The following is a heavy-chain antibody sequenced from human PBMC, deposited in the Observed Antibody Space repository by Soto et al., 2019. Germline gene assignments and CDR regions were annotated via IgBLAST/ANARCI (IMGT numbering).Heavy chain of an antibody. J-gene: IGHJ3*02. CDR3: AREGFTDAFDT. CDR1: GGSISSYY. D-gene: IGHD3-10*01. V-gene: IGHV4-59*01. CDR2: IYYSGST. Sequence: PSETLSLTSTVSGGSISSYYWSWIRQPPGKGLEWIGYIYYSGSTNYNPSLKSRVTISVDTSKNQFSLKLSSVTAADTAVYYCAREGFTDAFDTWGQGTMVTVSS.